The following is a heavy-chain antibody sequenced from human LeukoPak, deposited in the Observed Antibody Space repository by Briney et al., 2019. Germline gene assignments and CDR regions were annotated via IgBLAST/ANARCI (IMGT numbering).Heavy chain of an antibody. V-gene: IGHV1-2*02. CDR2: INPNSGGT. J-gene: IGHJ3*02. D-gene: IGHD3-10*01. CDR3: ARVRITMVRGVIISNGFDI. CDR1: GYTFTGYY. Sequence: GASVKVSCKASGYTFTGYYMHWVRQAPGQGPEWMGWINPNSGGTNYAQKFQGRVTMTRDTSISTAYMELSRLRSDDTAVYYCARVRITMVRGVIISNGFDIWGQGTMVTVSS.